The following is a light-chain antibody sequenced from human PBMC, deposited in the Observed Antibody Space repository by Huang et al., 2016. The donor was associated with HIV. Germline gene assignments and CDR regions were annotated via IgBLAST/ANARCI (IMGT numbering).Light chain of an antibody. V-gene: IGKV1-9*01. CDR2: AAS. CDR1: QDISSN. J-gene: IGKJ3*01. CDR3: LHRNSYPGT. Sequence: IQLTQSPSSLSASVGDRVTITCRASQDISSNLAWYQQKPGKAPNLLSDAASTVESGVPSRFSGSGSGTDFTHTINNLQPEDFATYYCLHRNSYPGTFGPGTNVDV.